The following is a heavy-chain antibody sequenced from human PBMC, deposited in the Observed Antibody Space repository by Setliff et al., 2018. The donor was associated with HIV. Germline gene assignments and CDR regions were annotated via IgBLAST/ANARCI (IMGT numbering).Heavy chain of an antibody. Sequence: GESLKISCKGSGYRFTSYWIDWVRQTPGKGLEWMGIIYLGDSDTRYSPSFQGQVTISADKSTSTAYLQWTSLKASDSATYYNFWTAPPPIDYWGQGTLVTVSS. J-gene: IGHJ4*02. D-gene: IGHD3-3*01. V-gene: IGHV5-51*01. CDR2: IYLGDSDT. CDR1: GYRFTSYW. CDR3: FWTAPPPIDY.